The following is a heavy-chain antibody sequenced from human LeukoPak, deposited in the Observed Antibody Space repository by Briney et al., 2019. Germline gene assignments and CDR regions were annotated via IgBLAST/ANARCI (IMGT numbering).Heavy chain of an antibody. CDR3: ARGLNFQCSGYYYVSDYYYMDV. CDR2: INHSGST. Sequence: PSETLSLTCAVYGGSFSGYYWSWIRQPPGKGLEWIGEINHSGSTNYNPSLKSRVTISVDTSKNQFSLKLSSVTAADTAVYYCARGLNFQCSGYYYVSDYYYMDVWGKGTTVTVSS. D-gene: IGHD3-22*01. J-gene: IGHJ6*03. CDR1: GGSFSGYY. V-gene: IGHV4-34*01.